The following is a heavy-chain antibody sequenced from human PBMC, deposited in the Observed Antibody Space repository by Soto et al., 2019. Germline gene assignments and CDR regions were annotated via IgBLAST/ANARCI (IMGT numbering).Heavy chain of an antibody. V-gene: IGHV4-31*03. Sequence: TKSVSSTVSDGSIISGGYYWSWIRQHPGKGLEWIGYIYYSGSTYYNPSLKSRVTISVDTSKNQFSLKLSSVTAADTAVYYCARDPTMVRGVIIMIWGQGTLVTVSS. J-gene: IGHJ4*02. CDR2: IYYSGST. D-gene: IGHD3-10*01. CDR3: ARDPTMVRGVIIMI. CDR1: DGSIISGGYY.